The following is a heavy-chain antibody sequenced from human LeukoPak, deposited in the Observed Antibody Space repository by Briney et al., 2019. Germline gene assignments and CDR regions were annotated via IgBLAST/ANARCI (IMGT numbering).Heavy chain of an antibody. D-gene: IGHD3-22*01. CDR1: GGSISSYY. J-gene: IGHJ3*02. V-gene: IGHV4-59*08. CDR2: IYYSGST. CDR3: ARHDSSGPYNAFDI. Sequence: SETLSLTCTVSGGSISSYYWSWIRQPPGKGLEWIGYIYYSGSTNYNPSLKSRVTISVDTSKNQFSLKLSSVTAVDTAVYYCARHDSSGPYNAFDIWGQGTMVTVSS.